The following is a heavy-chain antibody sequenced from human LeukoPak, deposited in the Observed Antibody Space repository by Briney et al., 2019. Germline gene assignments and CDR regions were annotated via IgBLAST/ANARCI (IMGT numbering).Heavy chain of an antibody. D-gene: IGHD6-13*01. J-gene: IGHJ4*01. Sequence: SETLSLTCTVSGGSIISYHKSWIRQPPGKGLEWIGYIYSSGSTNYNPSLESRVTISGDTSKNQFSPKLSSVTAADTAVYYCARLGYSSSWYKIDYWGHRTLVTVSS. CDR3: ARLGYSSSWYKIDY. CDR1: GGSIISYH. V-gene: IGHV4-59*08. CDR2: IYSSGST.